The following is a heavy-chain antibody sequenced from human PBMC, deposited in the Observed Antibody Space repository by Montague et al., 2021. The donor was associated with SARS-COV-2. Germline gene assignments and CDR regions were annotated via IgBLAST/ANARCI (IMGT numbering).Heavy chain of an antibody. CDR3: ARDRFDFGAGRQGTIDF. J-gene: IGHJ4*02. CDR2: MHFTGKA. Sequence: SETLSLTCSVSGDSITNHYWSWIRQPAGKGLEWIGRMHFTGKANFSPFFSSRLTMSADTSKNQFSLKLTSVTAADAAIYFCARDRFDFGAGRQGTIDFWGQGTLVTVSS. D-gene: IGHD3-10*01. V-gene: IGHV4-4*07. CDR1: GDSITNHY.